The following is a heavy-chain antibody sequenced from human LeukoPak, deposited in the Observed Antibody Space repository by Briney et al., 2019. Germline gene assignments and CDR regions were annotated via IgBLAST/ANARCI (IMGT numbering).Heavy chain of an antibody. J-gene: IGHJ3*02. D-gene: IGHD1-26*01. Sequence: GGSLRLSCAASGFSFSTYSMNWVRQVPGKGLEWVSYIPDSSSVMSYADSVKGRFTISRDNAKNSLYLQMNSLRDEDTAVYYCARDGGGNSGSYHYAFDIWGQGTMVTVSS. CDR3: ARDGGGNSGSYHYAFDI. CDR1: GFSFSTYS. CDR2: IPDSSSVM. V-gene: IGHV3-48*02.